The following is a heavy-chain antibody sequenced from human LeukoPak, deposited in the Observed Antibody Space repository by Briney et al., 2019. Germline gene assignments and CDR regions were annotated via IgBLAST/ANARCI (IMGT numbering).Heavy chain of an antibody. Sequence: SVKVSCKAAGGTFSSYAISWVRQAPGQGLEWMGGIIPIFGTANYAQKFQGRVTITADESTSTAYMELSSLRSEDTAVYYCARAHGSSSSLYHFDYWGQGTLVTVSS. CDR2: IIPIFGTA. CDR3: ARAHGSSSSLYHFDY. V-gene: IGHV1-69*13. CDR1: GGTFSSYA. D-gene: IGHD6-6*01. J-gene: IGHJ4*02.